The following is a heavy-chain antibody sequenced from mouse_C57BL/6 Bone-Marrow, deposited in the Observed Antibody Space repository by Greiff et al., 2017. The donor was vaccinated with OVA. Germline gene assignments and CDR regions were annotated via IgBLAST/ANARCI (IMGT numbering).Heavy chain of an antibody. V-gene: IGHV1-5*01. Sequence: EVQLQQSGTVLARPGASVKMSCKTSGYTFTSYWMHWVKQRPGQGLEWIGAIYPGNSDTSYNQKFKGKAKLTAVTSASTAYMELSSLTNEDSAVYYCTRKKTSVLRCYFDYWGQGTTLTVSS. J-gene: IGHJ2*01. CDR1: GYTFTSYW. D-gene: IGHD1-1*01. CDR2: IYPGNSDT. CDR3: TRKKTSVLRCYFDY.